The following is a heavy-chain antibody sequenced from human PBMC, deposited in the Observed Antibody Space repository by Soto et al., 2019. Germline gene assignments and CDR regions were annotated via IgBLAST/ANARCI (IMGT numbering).Heavy chain of an antibody. CDR3: VRVPDR. J-gene: IGHJ5*02. V-gene: IGHV4-30-2*01. CDR2: TYYSGST. Sequence: QLQLQESGSGLVKPSQTLSLTCAVSGGSISSGGYSWSRIRQPPGKGLEWIGYTYYSGSTYYNPALQRRSTISVDRSKNLFSLKLSSVTAVETAVYYCVRVPDRWGQGTLVTVSS. CDR1: GGSISSGGYS. D-gene: IGHD2-2*01.